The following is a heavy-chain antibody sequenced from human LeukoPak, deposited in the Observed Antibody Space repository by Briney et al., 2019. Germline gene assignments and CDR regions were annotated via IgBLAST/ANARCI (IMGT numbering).Heavy chain of an antibody. Sequence: PGGSLRLSCAASGFPFSTYSMNWVRQAPGKGLQWVSSISGSGVSTYYADSVKGRFTISRDNSKNTLYLQMNSLKTEDTAVYYCTKGRYTSGGFDYWGQGTLVTVSS. D-gene: IGHD6-19*01. CDR2: ISGSGVST. J-gene: IGHJ4*02. V-gene: IGHV3-23*01. CDR1: GFPFSTYS. CDR3: TKGRYTSGGFDY.